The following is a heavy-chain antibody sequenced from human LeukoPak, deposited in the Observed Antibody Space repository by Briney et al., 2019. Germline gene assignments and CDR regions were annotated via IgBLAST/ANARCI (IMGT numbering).Heavy chain of an antibody. CDR1: GFTFSSYA. J-gene: IGHJ6*02. CDR3: AKDLGTAMVTASHYYYYGMDV. V-gene: IGHV3-23*01. CDR2: ISGSGGST. D-gene: IGHD5-18*01. Sequence: GGSLRLSCAASGFTFSSYAMNWVRQAPGKGLEWVSAISGSGGSTYYADSVKGRFTISRDNSKNTLYLQMNSLRAEDTAVYYCAKDLGTAMVTASHYYYYGMDVWGQGTTVTVSS.